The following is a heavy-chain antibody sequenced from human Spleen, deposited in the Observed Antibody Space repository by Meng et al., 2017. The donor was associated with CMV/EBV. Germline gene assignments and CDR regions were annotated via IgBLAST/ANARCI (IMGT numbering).Heavy chain of an antibody. Sequence: QLQRRESGPGLLKPLGTLYLSATGSGGSISSRSYHWGWIRQPPGKGLGWIGSIYDSGSPYYNQSLKSRVTISVDTSKDQFSLKLSFVTAADTAVYYCARHHREIFGVVIMENWFDPWGQGTLVTVSS. D-gene: IGHD3-3*01. CDR3: ARHHREIFGVVIMENWFDP. CDR2: IYDSGSP. CDR1: GGSISSRSYH. J-gene: IGHJ5*02. V-gene: IGHV4-39*01.